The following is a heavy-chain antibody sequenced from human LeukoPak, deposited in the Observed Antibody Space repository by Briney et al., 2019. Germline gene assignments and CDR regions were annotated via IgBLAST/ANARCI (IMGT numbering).Heavy chain of an antibody. Sequence: SETLSLTCTVSGGSISSYYWSWIRQPPGKGLEWIGYIYYSGSTNYNPSLKSRVTISVDTSKDQFSLKVSSVTAADTAVYYCARSGSSCYYYYMDVWGKGTTVTLSS. CDR2: IYYSGST. CDR3: ARSGSSCYYYYMDV. D-gene: IGHD1-26*01. CDR1: GGSISSYY. V-gene: IGHV4-59*01. J-gene: IGHJ6*03.